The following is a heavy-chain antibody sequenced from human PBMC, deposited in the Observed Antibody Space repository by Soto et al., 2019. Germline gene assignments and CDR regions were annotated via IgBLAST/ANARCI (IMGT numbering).Heavy chain of an antibody. J-gene: IGHJ4*02. D-gene: IGHD2-15*01. V-gene: IGHV1-18*01. Sequence: SVKVSCKASGYTFTSYGISWVRQAPGQGLEWMGWISAYNGNTNYAQKLQGTVTMTTDTSTSTAYMELSRLRSDDTPVYYRARDRGYCSGGSCYVHYLEDWGQGTLVNISS. CDR3: ARDRGYCSGGSCYVHYLED. CDR2: ISAYNGNT. CDR1: GYTFTSYG.